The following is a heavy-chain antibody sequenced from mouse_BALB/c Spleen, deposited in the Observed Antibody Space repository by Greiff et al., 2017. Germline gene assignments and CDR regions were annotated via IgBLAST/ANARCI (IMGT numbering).Heavy chain of an antibody. CDR2: INPYNDGT. CDR1: GYTFTSYV. J-gene: IGHJ4*01. D-gene: IGHD2-1*01. CDR3: ARVYYGNYYAMDY. Sequence: VQLKESGPELVKPGASVKMSCKASGYTFTSYVMHWVKQKPGQGLEWIGYINPYNDGTKYNEKFKGKATLTSDKSSSTAYMELSSLTSEDSAVYYCARVYYGNYYAMDYWGQGTSVTVSS. V-gene: IGHV1-14*01.